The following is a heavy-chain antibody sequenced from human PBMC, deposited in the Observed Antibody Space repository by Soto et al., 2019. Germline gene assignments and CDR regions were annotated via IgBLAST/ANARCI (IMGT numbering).Heavy chain of an antibody. CDR2: IYYSGST. J-gene: IGHJ5*02. CDR1: GGSISSSGYY. V-gene: IGHV4-39*01. D-gene: IGHD3-3*01. Sequence: PSETRSLTCTVSGGSISSSGYYWGWIRQPPGKGLEWIGSIYYSGSTYYNPSLKSRVTISVDTSKNQFSLKLSSVTAADTAVYYCARMDYDFWSGYYHWFDPWGQGTLVTVS. CDR3: ARMDYDFWSGYYHWFDP.